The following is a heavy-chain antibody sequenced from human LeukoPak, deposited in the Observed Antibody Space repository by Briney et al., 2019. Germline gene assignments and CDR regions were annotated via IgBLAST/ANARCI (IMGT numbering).Heavy chain of an antibody. Sequence: PGGSLRLSCAASGFTFSSYSMNWVRQAPGKGLEWVSSISSSSSYIYYADSVKGRFTISRDNAKNSLYLQMNSLRAEDTAVYYCASNYYYDSSGSAGAFDIWGQGTMVTVSS. CDR2: ISSSSSYI. CDR1: GFTFSSYS. J-gene: IGHJ3*02. V-gene: IGHV3-21*01. CDR3: ASNYYYDSSGSAGAFDI. D-gene: IGHD3-22*01.